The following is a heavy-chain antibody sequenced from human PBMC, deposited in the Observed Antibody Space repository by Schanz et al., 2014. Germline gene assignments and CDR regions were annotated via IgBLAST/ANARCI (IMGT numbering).Heavy chain of an antibody. CDR1: GFTFSKYW. D-gene: IGHD3-10*01. CDR3: ARDKYYGAGSCAY. Sequence: EVQLVESGGGLVQPGGSLRLSCGGSGFTFSKYWMSWVRQAPGKGLEWVANIKQDGSEKDYVDAVKGRFTISRDNAKNSMYLHMKSLRGEDTAVYYCARDKYYGAGSCAYWGQGTLVTVSS. V-gene: IGHV3-7*04. J-gene: IGHJ4*02. CDR2: IKQDGSEK.